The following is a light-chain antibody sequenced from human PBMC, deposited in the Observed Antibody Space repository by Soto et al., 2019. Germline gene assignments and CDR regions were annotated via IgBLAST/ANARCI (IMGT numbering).Light chain of an antibody. V-gene: IGKV3-15*01. CDR3: QQYDKWPRT. CDR2: GAS. CDR1: QSVNNY. Sequence: EIVLTQSPATLSLSPGERATLSCRASQSVNNYLAWYQHKPGQSPRLLIYGASARATGIPDRFSGGGSGAEYTLTISSLQSEDFAVYYCQQYDKWPRTFGQGTKVDIK. J-gene: IGKJ1*01.